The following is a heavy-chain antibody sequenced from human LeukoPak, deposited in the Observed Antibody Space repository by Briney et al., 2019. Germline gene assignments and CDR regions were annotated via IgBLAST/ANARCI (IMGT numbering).Heavy chain of an antibody. V-gene: IGHV1-8*03. J-gene: IGHJ6*03. CDR3: ARDGNLYDFWSGSYYMDV. D-gene: IGHD3-3*01. CDR1: GYTFTSYD. CDR2: MNPNSGNT. Sequence: GASVKVSCKASGYTFTSYDINWVRQATGQGLEWMGWMNPNSGNTGYAQKFQGRVTITRNTSISTAYMELSRLRSDDTAVYYCARDGNLYDFWSGSYYMDVWGKGTTVTVSS.